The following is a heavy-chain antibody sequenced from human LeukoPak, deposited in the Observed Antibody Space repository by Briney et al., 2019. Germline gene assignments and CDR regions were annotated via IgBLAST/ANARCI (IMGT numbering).Heavy chain of an antibody. CDR3: ARGVTTAHDAFDR. D-gene: IGHD1/OR15-1a*01. J-gene: IGHJ3*02. CDR1: GFSFSNYE. V-gene: IGHV3-48*03. CDR2: ISSTGRST. Sequence: RGSLRLSCAASGFSFSNYEMNWVRQAPGKGLEWVSYISSTGRSTYYPDSVKGRFTISRDNAENSLYLEMNSLRAEDTAFYYCARGVTTAHDAFDRWGQGTMVTVSS.